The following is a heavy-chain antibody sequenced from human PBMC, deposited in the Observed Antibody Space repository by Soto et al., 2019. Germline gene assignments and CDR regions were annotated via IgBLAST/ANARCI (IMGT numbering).Heavy chain of an antibody. CDR1: GGTFSSYA. Sequence: ASVKVSCKASGGTFSSYAISWVRQAPGQGLEWMGGIIPIFGTANYAQKFQGRVTITADESTSTAYMELSSLRSEDTAVYYCASRSPDIVVVPAAHGGMDVWGQGTTVTVSS. J-gene: IGHJ6*02. CDR3: ASRSPDIVVVPAAHGGMDV. D-gene: IGHD2-2*01. CDR2: IIPIFGTA. V-gene: IGHV1-69*13.